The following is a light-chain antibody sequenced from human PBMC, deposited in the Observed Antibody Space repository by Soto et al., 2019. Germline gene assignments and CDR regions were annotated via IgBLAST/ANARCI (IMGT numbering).Light chain of an antibody. V-gene: IGKV3-20*01. Sequence: IVLTQSPGTLSLSPGERATLSCRASQPITSRYLAWYQHQPGQAPRLLIYRTFARAPSIPDRFSGGGSGTDFTLTISRLEREDFAVYYCQQYDTSPPTFGQGTRLEIK. J-gene: IGKJ5*01. CDR1: QPITSRY. CDR2: RTF. CDR3: QQYDTSPPT.